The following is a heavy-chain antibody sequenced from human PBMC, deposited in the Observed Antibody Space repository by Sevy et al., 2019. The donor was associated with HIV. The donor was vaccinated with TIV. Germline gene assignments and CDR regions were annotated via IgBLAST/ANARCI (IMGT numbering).Heavy chain of an antibody. J-gene: IGHJ4*02. CDR3: AKGYSYGSLHLDY. Sequence: GESLKISCAASGFTFSSYGMHWVRQAPGKGLEWEAVISYDGSNKYYADSVKGRFTISRDNSKNTLYLQMNSLRAEDTAVYYCAKGYSYGSLHLDYWGQGTLVTVSS. CDR1: GFTFSSYG. V-gene: IGHV3-30*18. CDR2: ISYDGSNK. D-gene: IGHD5-18*01.